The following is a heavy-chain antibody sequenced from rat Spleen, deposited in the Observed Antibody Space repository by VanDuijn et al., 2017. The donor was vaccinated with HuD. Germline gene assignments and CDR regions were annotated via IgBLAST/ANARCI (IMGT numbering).Heavy chain of an antibody. CDR2: IIYEGSST. CDR1: GFTFSDYA. V-gene: IGHV5-22*01. J-gene: IGHJ2*01. D-gene: IGHD1-9*01. CDR3: TRRGHTMGLTSRYFDY. Sequence: EVQLVESDGDLVRPGRSLKLSCAASGFTFSDYAMAWVRQAPKKGLEWVATIIYEGSSTYYGDSVKGRFTISRDNAKSTLYLQMNSLRSEDTATYYCTRRGHTMGLTSRYFDYWGQGVMVTVSS.